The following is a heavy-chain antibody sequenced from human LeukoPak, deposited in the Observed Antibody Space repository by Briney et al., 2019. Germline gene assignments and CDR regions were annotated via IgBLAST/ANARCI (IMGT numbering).Heavy chain of an antibody. CDR3: ARKIGSSGAFDI. J-gene: IGHJ3*02. Sequence: PSGTLSLTCAVSGGPISSTNWWSWVRQPPGKGLEWIGEIYHSGSTNYNPSLRSRITISVDKSKDQFPLRLSSVTAADTAVYYCARKIGSSGAFDIWGQGTMVTVSS. V-gene: IGHV4-4*02. D-gene: IGHD1-26*01. CDR2: IYHSGST. CDR1: GGPISSTNW.